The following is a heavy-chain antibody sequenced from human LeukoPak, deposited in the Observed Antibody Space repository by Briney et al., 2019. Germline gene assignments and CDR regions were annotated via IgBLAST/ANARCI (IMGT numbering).Heavy chain of an antibody. J-gene: IGHJ4*02. V-gene: IGHV3-20*04. CDR3: ARDLSSSWYSLAY. D-gene: IGHD2-15*01. CDR2: INWDGGAY. Sequence: PGGSLRLSCRDSGSTFDDYGMTWVRQAPGKGLEWVSGINWDGGAYNYGASVKGRFSISRDNAKNSLYLEMNSLRVEDTAVYFCARDLSSSWYSLAYWGQGILVTVSS. CDR1: GSTFDDYG.